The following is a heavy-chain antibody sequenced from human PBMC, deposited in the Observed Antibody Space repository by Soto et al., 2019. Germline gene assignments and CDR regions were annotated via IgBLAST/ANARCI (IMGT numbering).Heavy chain of an antibody. CDR1: GGTFSSYA. CDR2: IIPIFGTA. J-gene: IGHJ5*02. V-gene: IGHV1-69*06. Sequence: QVQLVQSGAEVKKPGSSVKVSCKASGGTFSSYAISWVRQAPGQGLAWMGGIIPIFGTANYAQKYQGRVRITADKYTRTGSMELSMLRSEDTAVYCCARGGFRNNGVLGWFDPWGQGTLVTVSS. D-gene: IGHD2-8*01. CDR3: ARGGFRNNGVLGWFDP.